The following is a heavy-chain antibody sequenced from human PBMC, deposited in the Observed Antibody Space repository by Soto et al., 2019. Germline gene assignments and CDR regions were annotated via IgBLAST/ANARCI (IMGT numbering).Heavy chain of an antibody. CDR3: ARDPSYSYGVGWFDP. D-gene: IGHD5-18*01. CDR2: IYYSGST. V-gene: IGHV4-31*03. Sequence: QVQLQESGPGLVKPSQTLSLTCTVSGGSISSGGYYWSWIRQHPGKGLEWIGYIYYSGSTYYNPSLKRRVTLSVDTSKNQFSLKLSSVTAADTAVYYCARDPSYSYGVGWFDPWGQGTLVTVSS. CDR1: GGSISSGGYY. J-gene: IGHJ5*02.